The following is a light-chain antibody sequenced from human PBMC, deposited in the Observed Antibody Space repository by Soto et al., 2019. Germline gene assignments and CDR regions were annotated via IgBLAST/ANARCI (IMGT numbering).Light chain of an antibody. CDR1: QGISDY. J-gene: IGKJ4*01. CDR3: QQFNAYPLT. Sequence: DIQLTQSPSFLSASVGDRVTISCRASQGISDYLAWYQQKPGKAPKLLIYGASTLQSGVPSRFSGSSSGTEFTLTISSLQPEDFATYFCQQFNAYPLTFGGGSKLEIK. V-gene: IGKV1-9*01. CDR2: GAS.